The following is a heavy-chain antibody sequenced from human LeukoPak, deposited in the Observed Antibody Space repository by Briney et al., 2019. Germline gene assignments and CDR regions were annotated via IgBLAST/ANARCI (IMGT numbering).Heavy chain of an antibody. CDR3: ARRLGAAGTTLHY. D-gene: IGHD6-13*01. CDR2: INPGSGYT. V-gene: IGHV1-3*01. J-gene: IGHJ4*02. Sequence: GASVKVSCKTSGDTFTTHGIHWVRQAPGQGLEWMGWINPGSGYTKYSEKFQGRVTFTRDTDATTAYLEVNNLRSEDTAVYYCARRLGAAGTTLHYWGQGTLVTVSS. CDR1: GDTFTTHG.